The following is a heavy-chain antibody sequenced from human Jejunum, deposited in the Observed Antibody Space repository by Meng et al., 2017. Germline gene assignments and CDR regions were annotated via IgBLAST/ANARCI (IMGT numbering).Heavy chain of an antibody. Sequence: HVQLVESGAEMNKPGASVKVSCKASGYSFTTYAIHWVRQAPGQGLEWMGWINVDTGDTRYSQKFQGRLTITRDTSASTAYLELSSLTSEDTAVYYCARNTVGTTTLDYWGQGTLVTVSS. CDR1: GYSFTTYA. J-gene: IGHJ4*02. CDR2: INVDTGDT. V-gene: IGHV1-3*01. D-gene: IGHD1-26*01. CDR3: ARNTVGTTTLDY.